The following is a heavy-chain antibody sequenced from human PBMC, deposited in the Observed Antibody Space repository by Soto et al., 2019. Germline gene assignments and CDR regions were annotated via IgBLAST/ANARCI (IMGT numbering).Heavy chain of an antibody. CDR3: AKDAYNAAFDV. Sequence: GSLRLSCATSGFSFNIFGMHWVRQAPGKALEWVGLISKNGDNQYYGDSAKGRFIISRDNPKNSLYLQLHSLRPDDTAVYYCAKDAYNAAFDVWGQGTMVTVSS. CDR2: ISKNGDNQ. D-gene: IGHD1-1*01. CDR1: GFSFNIFG. J-gene: IGHJ3*01. V-gene: IGHV3-30*18.